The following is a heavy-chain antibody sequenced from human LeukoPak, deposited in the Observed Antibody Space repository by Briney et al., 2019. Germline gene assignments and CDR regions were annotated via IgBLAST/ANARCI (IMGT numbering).Heavy chain of an antibody. CDR2: INHGGST. Sequence: PSETLSLTCAVYGGSFTTYYWSWIRQPPGKGLQWIGEINHGGSTNYNPSLKNRTTISVDTSTNEFSLKLTSVTAAETAVYYCASRQYMVRGYYFDYWGQGTLVTVSS. CDR3: ASRQYMVRGYYFDY. CDR1: GGSFTTYY. V-gene: IGHV4-34*01. J-gene: IGHJ4*02. D-gene: IGHD3-10*01.